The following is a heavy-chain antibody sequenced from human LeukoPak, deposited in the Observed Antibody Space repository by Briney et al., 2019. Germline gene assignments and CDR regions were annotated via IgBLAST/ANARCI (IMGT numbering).Heavy chain of an antibody. D-gene: IGHD2-15*01. CDR1: GGSISSYY. V-gene: IGHV4-4*07. J-gene: IGHJ6*03. CDR2: IYTSGST. CDR3: ARTTPPAPNYYHYYYMDV. Sequence: SETLSLTCTVSGGSISSYYWSWIRQPAGKGLEWIGRIYTSGSTNYNPSLKSRVTMSVDTSKNQFSLKLSSVTAADTAVYYCARTTPPAPNYYHYYYMDVWGKGTTVTVSS.